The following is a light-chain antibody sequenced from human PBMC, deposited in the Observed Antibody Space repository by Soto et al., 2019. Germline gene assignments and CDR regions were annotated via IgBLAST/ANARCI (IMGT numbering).Light chain of an antibody. CDR2: GAS. Sequence: EMVVTQSPATLSVSPGERATLSCRASQDVSSNLAWYQQKPGQAPTLLIYGASSRATGIPDRFSGSGSGTDFTLTISSLQSEDFAVYYCQQYNNWPWTFGQGTKVDIK. CDR3: QQYNNWPWT. V-gene: IGKV3D-15*01. CDR1: QDVSSN. J-gene: IGKJ1*01.